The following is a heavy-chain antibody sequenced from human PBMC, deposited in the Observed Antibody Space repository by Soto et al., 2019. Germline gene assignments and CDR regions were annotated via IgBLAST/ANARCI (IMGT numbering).Heavy chain of an antibody. V-gene: IGHV4-59*01. CDR2: IYYSGST. CDR1: GGSISSYY. CDR3: ARNTGGYGMDV. Sequence: QVQLQESGPGLVKPSETLSLTCTVSGGSISSYYWSWIRQPPGKGLEWIGYIYYSGSTNYNPSLKSRVTISVDTSKNQFSLKLSSVTAADTAVEYCARNTGGYGMDVWGQGTTVTVSS. J-gene: IGHJ6*02. D-gene: IGHD3-10*01.